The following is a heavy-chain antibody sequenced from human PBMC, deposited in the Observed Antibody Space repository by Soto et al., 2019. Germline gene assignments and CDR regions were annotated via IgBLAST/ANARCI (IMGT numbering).Heavy chain of an antibody. CDR2: ISAYNGNT. V-gene: IGHV1-18*01. CDR3: ARDQGFLEWLNWFDP. D-gene: IGHD3-3*01. CDR1: GYTFTSYG. Sequence: ASVKVSCQASGYTFTSYGISWVRQAPGQGLEWMGWISAYNGNTNYAQKLQGRVTMTTDTSTSTAYMELRSLRSDDTAVYYCARDQGFLEWLNWFDPWGQGTLVTVSS. J-gene: IGHJ5*02.